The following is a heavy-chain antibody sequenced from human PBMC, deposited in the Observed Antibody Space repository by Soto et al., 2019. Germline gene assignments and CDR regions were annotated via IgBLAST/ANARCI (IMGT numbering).Heavy chain of an antibody. Sequence: ASVKVSCKASGYTFTSYYMHWVRQAPGQGLEWMGIINPSGGSTSYAQKFQGRVTMTRDTSTSTVYMELSSLRSEDTAVYYCAIDHPNVFSYDILTGYFDYRGQGTLVTVSS. D-gene: IGHD3-9*01. CDR3: AIDHPNVFSYDILTGYFDY. CDR1: GYTFTSYY. J-gene: IGHJ4*02. V-gene: IGHV1-46*01. CDR2: INPSGGST.